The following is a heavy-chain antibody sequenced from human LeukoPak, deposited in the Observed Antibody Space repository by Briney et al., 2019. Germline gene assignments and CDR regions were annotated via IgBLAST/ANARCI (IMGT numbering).Heavy chain of an antibody. D-gene: IGHD3-22*01. CDR1: GFTFSSYG. CDR2: ISGSGSST. V-gene: IGHV3-23*01. J-gene: IGHJ4*02. Sequence: PGGSLRLSCAASGFTFSSYGMSWVRQAPGKGLEWVSAISGSGSSTYYAASVKGRFTISRDNSKNTLYLQMNSLRAEDTAVYYCAKDFAYYDSSGLVDYWGQGTLVTVSS. CDR3: AKDFAYYDSSGLVDY.